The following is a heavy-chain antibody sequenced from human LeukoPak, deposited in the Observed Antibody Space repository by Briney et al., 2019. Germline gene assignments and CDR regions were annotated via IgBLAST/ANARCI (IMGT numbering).Heavy chain of an antibody. CDR1: GFTFSYYG. J-gene: IGHJ4*02. CDR3: AKDFRIGYSAHFDY. V-gene: IGHV3-33*06. D-gene: IGHD2-21*01. CDR2: IWHDGGKR. Sequence: GGSLRLSCAVSGFTFSYYGMQWVRQAPGKGLEWVALIWHDGGKRYYADSVKGRFTVSRDNSKNTLYLQMDSLRGEDTAVYYCAKDFRIGYSAHFDYWGQGALVTVSS.